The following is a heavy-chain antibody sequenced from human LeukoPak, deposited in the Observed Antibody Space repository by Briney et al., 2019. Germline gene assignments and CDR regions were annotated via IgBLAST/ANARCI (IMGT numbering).Heavy chain of an antibody. Sequence: GGSLRLSCAASGFTFSSYWMHWVRQAPGKGLVWVSRINGDGSSTTYADAVKGRFTISRDNAKNTLYLQMSSLRAEDTAVYYCARRGLVPAYDIWGQGTMVTVAS. CDR1: GFTFSSYW. V-gene: IGHV3-74*01. CDR3: ARRGLVPAYDI. D-gene: IGHD2-21*01. J-gene: IGHJ3*02. CDR2: INGDGSST.